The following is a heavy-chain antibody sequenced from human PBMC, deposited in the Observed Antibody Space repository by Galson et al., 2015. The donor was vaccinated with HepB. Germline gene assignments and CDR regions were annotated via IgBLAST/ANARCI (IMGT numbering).Heavy chain of an antibody. J-gene: IGHJ6*03. CDR3: VRGVYSGYVDYSFYYMDV. V-gene: IGHV1-69*10. CDR1: GGTFSSYL. Sequence: SVKVSCKASGGTFSSYLMSWVRQAPGQGLEWMGGVIPILAKAKYAQKFQGRVTISADNSTTTVYMELSRLRFEDTSVYYCVRGVYSGYVDYSFYYMDVWGKGTTVTDSS. D-gene: IGHD5-12*01. CDR2: VIPILAKA.